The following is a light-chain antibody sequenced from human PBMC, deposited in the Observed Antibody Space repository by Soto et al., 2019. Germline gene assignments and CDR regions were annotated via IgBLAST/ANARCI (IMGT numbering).Light chain of an antibody. CDR3: MQGTHWPPTSR. CDR1: QSLVNSDGNTY. J-gene: IGKJ1*01. V-gene: IGKV2-30*01. CDR2: KVS. Sequence: DVVMTQSPVSLPVTLGQPASISCRSSQSLVNSDGNTYLSWFQQRPGQSPRRLIYKVSNRDSGVPDRFSGSGSGTDFTLKISRVEAEDVGVYYCMQGTHWPPTSRFGQGTKVDIK.